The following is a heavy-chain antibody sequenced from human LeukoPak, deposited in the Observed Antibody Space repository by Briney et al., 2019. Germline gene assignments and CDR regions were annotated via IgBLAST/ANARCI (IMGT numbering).Heavy chain of an antibody. CDR1: GYTFTDYY. Sequence: ASVKVSCKASGYTFTDYYVHWVRQAPGQGLEWMGWLKPNSGGTDYGQKFQGRVTMTRNTSITTAYLEMSSLSSDDTAVYYCARYYCTVGAVTCYSDCWGQGTLVTVSS. CDR3: ARYYCTVGAVTCYSDC. D-gene: IGHD2-8*02. J-gene: IGHJ4*02. CDR2: LKPNSGGT. V-gene: IGHV1-2*02.